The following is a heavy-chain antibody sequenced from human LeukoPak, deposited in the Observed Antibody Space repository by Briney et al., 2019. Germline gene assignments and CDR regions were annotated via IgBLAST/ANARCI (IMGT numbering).Heavy chain of an antibody. V-gene: IGHV3-23*01. CDR2: VSGSGGST. J-gene: IGHJ5*02. Sequence: PGGSLRLSCAASGFTFSSYAMSWVRQAPGKGLEWVSGVSGSGGSTYYADSVKGRFTISRDNSKNTLPLQMNSLRAEDTAVYYCAKGSGPYCTSASCHFDPWGQGTLVTVSS. CDR3: AKGSGPYCTSASCHFDP. CDR1: GFTFSSYA. D-gene: IGHD2-2*01.